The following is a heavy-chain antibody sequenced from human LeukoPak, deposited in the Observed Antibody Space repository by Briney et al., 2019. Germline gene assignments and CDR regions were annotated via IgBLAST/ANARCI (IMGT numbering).Heavy chain of an antibody. V-gene: IGHV3-30*04. J-gene: IGHJ3*02. CDR2: ISYDGSNK. CDR3: ARHHYGSGSDDAFDI. D-gene: IGHD3-10*01. Sequence: GGSLRLSCAASGFTFSSYAMHWVRQAPGKGLEWVAVISYDGSNKYYAASVKGRFTISRDNSKNTLYLQMNSLRAEDTAVYYCARHHYGSGSDDAFDIWGQGTMVTVSS. CDR1: GFTFSSYA.